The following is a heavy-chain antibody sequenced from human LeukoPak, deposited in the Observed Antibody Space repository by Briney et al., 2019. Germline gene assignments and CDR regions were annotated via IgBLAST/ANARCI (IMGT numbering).Heavy chain of an antibody. V-gene: IGHV4-4*02. Sequence: PSGTLSLTCAVSGGSISSSNWWSWVRQPPGKGLEWIGEIHHSGSTNYNPSLKSRVTISVDKSKNQFSLKLSSVTAADTAVYYCARDRSFSYYYGMDVWGQGTTVTVSS. D-gene: IGHD3-10*01. J-gene: IGHJ6*02. CDR2: IHHSGST. CDR1: GGSISSSNW. CDR3: ARDRSFSYYYGMDV.